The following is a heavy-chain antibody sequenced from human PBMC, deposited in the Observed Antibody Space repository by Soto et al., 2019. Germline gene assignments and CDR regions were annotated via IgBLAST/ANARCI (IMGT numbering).Heavy chain of an antibody. CDR1: GFTFSSYA. D-gene: IGHD3-10*01. Sequence: EVQLLESGGGLVQPGGSLRLSCAASGFTFSSYAMSWVGQAPGKGLEWVSAISGSGGSTYYADSVKGRFTISRDNSKNTLYLQMNSLRAEDTAVYYCAKLKGWFGEIDYWGQGTLVTVSS. V-gene: IGHV3-23*01. CDR2: ISGSGGST. J-gene: IGHJ4*02. CDR3: AKLKGWFGEIDY.